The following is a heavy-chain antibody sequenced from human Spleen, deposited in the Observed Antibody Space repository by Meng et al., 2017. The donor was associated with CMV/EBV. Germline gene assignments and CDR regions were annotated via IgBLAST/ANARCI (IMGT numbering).Heavy chain of an antibody. Sequence: GESLKISCKGSTYSFNPYWIGWVRQMPGKGLEWMGIIYVGDSDTRYSPSLQGQVTISADKSISTVYLQWGSLKASDTATYYCARRRVEEYGDKGRVYDGFDIWGQGTMVTVSS. CDR1: TYSFNPYW. CDR2: IYVGDSDT. J-gene: IGHJ3*02. CDR3: ARRRVEEYGDKGRVYDGFDI. V-gene: IGHV5-51*01. D-gene: IGHD4-23*01.